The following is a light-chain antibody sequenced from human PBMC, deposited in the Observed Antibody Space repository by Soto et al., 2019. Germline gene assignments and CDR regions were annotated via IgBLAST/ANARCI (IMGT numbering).Light chain of an antibody. CDR3: LQHNSFPPWT. Sequence: DIQMTQSPSSLSASVGDRVTIACRASQVIRDDLNWYQQKPGKAPKRLIYAASTLESGVPSRISGSGYDTDFTLTINCLQPEDFATYYCLQHNSFPPWTFGQGTKVEVK. J-gene: IGKJ1*01. CDR1: QVIRDD. CDR2: AAS. V-gene: IGKV1-17*01.